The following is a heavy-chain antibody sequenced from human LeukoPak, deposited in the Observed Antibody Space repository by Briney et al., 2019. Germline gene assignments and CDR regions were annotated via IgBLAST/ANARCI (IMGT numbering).Heavy chain of an antibody. CDR3: AGRKGYCSSTSCLSSIDY. CDR2: INHSGST. J-gene: IGHJ4*02. V-gene: IGHV4-34*01. Sequence: XXIGEINHSGSTNYNPSLKSRVTISVDTSKNQFSLKLSSVTAADTAVYYCAGRKGYCSSTSCLSSIDYWGQGTLVTVSS. D-gene: IGHD2-2*01.